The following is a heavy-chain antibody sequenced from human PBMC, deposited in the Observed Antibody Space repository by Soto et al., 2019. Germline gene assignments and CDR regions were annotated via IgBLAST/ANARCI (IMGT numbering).Heavy chain of an antibody. J-gene: IGHJ4*02. CDR1: GFTFSSYA. Sequence: GGSLRLSCAASGFTFSSYAMSWVRQAPGKGLEWVSAISGSGGSTYYADSVKGRFTISRDNSKNTRYLQMNSLRAEDTAVDYCAKDLDCSSTSCYYSSFDYWGQGTLVTVSS. D-gene: IGHD2-2*01. CDR2: ISGSGGST. V-gene: IGHV3-23*01. CDR3: AKDLDCSSTSCYYSSFDY.